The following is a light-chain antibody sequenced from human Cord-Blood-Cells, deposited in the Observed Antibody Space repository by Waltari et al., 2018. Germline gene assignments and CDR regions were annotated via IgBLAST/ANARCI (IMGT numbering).Light chain of an antibody. V-gene: IGKV1-5*03. Sequence: EMTQSPSPLSASIGERGTITCRASQSISSWLAWYQQKPGKAPKLLIYKASSLESGVPSRFSGSGSGTEFTLTISSLQPDDFATYYCQKYNSYSTWTFGQGTKVEIK. CDR3: QKYNSYSTWT. J-gene: IGKJ1*01. CDR1: QSISSW. CDR2: KAS.